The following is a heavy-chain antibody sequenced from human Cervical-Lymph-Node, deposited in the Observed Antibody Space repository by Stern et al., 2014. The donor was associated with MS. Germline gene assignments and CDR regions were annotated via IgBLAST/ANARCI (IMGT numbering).Heavy chain of an antibody. Sequence: EVQLLESGGGLVQPGGSLRLSCAASGFTFSSYAMHWVRQAPGQGLEYVSVISSNGGSTYYANSVKGRFTISRDHSKNTLYLHMGSLRVEDMAVYYCARGVTYCGGDCYGWYFDLWGRGTLVTVSS. CDR2: ISSNGGST. J-gene: IGHJ2*01. V-gene: IGHV3-64*01. D-gene: IGHD2-21*02. CDR3: ARGVTYCGGDCYGWYFDL. CDR1: GFTFSSYA.